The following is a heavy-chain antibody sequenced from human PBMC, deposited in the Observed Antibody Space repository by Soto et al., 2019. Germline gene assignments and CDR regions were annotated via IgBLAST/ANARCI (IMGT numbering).Heavy chain of an antibody. D-gene: IGHD3-10*01. CDR3: VKDWARGAFDV. CDR2: ISPSGENT. J-gene: IGHJ3*01. Sequence: GGSLRLSCEASGFTFTTSGMTWVRQAPQKGLEWVSTISPSGENTYYADSVKGRFTISRDNSKNMLNLQMNNLRAEDTAVYYCVKDWARGAFDVWGQATVVTVSS. CDR1: GFTFTTSG. V-gene: IGHV3-23*01.